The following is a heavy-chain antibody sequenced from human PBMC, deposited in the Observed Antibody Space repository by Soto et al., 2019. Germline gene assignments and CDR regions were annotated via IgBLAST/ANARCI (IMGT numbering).Heavy chain of an antibody. CDR1: GGSISSYY. J-gene: IGHJ4*02. V-gene: IGHV4-59*01. D-gene: IGHD3-22*01. CDR3: ARERDYDSSGYYGSFDY. Sequence: PSETLSLTCTVSGGSISSYYWSWIRQPPGKGLEWIGYIYYSGSTNYNPSLKSRVTISVDTSKNQFSLKLSSVTAADTAVYYCARERDYDSSGYYGSFDYWGQGTLVTVSS. CDR2: IYYSGST.